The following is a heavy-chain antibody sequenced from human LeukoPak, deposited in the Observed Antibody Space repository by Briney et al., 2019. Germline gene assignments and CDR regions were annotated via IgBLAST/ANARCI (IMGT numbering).Heavy chain of an antibody. V-gene: IGHV4-34*01. D-gene: IGHD3-3*01. CDR1: GGSFSGYY. J-gene: IGHJ3*02. CDR3: ASYLEWLSDAFDI. CDR2: INHSGST. Sequence: SETLSLTCAVYGGSFSGYYWSWIRQPPGKGLGWIGEINHSGSTNYNPSLKSRVTISVDTSKNQFSLKLSSVTAADTAVYYCASYLEWLSDAFDIWGQGTMVTVSS.